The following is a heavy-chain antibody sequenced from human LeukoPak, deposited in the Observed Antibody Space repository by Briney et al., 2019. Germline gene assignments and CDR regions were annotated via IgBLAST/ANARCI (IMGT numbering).Heavy chain of an antibody. CDR1: GFTINTFT. V-gene: IGHV3-23*01. CDR2: IRGAEGGT. J-gene: IGHJ4*02. Sequence: GGPLRLSCAASGFTINTFTMNWVRQAPGKGLEWVSTIRGAEGGTYYADSVKGRFTISRDNFENTLYLQMNYLREEDTALYYCAKAFSSGWSPFDYWGQGALVTVSS. D-gene: IGHD6-19*01. CDR3: AKAFSSGWSPFDY.